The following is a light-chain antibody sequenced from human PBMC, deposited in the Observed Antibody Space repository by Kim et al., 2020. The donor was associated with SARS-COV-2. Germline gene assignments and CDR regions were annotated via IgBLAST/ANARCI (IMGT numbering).Light chain of an antibody. V-gene: IGKV1-6*01. J-gene: IGKJ1*01. Sequence: GDRVTVTCWSSQDIGNDLSWYQQKPGKAPNLLIYAASSLQTGVPSRFSGSRSGTDFTLTISSLQPEDFATYYCLQDYNYPWTFGQGTKVDIK. CDR2: AAS. CDR1: QDIGND. CDR3: LQDYNYPWT.